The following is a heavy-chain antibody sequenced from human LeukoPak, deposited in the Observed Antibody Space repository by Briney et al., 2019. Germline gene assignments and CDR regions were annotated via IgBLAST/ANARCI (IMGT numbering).Heavy chain of an antibody. J-gene: IGHJ4*02. CDR2: IYSGGAS. CDR1: EFSVSSNY. CDR3: ARGRFSGPDDY. Sequence: GGSLRLSCAVSEFSVSSNYVNWVRQAPGKGLEWVSVIYSGGASYYADSVRGRFTISRDNSKNMVSLQMTSLGAEDTAVYYCARGRFSGPDDYWGQGTLVTVSS. D-gene: IGHD6-19*01. V-gene: IGHV3-53*01.